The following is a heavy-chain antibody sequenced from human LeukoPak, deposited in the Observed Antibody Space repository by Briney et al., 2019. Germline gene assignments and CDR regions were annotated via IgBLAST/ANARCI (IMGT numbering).Heavy chain of an antibody. CDR1: VCTFSSYA. V-gene: IGHV1-69*05. D-gene: IGHD3-9*01. Sequence: SVKVSCKASVCTFSSYAIIWVRQAPGQGLEWMGGIIPIFGTANYAQKFQGRVTITTDESTSTAYMELRSLRSDDTAVYYCASSEGATYYDILTGMPPDYWGQGTLVTVSS. CDR3: ASSEGATYYDILTGMPPDY. CDR2: IIPIFGTA. J-gene: IGHJ4*02.